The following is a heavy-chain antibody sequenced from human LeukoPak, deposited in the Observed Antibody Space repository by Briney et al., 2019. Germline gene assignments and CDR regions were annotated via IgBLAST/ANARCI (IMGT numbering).Heavy chain of an antibody. V-gene: IGHV4-34*01. CDR3: ARRGLYGDYTGSPIDY. J-gene: IGHJ4*02. CDR2: IYYSGST. D-gene: IGHD4-17*01. CDR1: GGSFSGYY. Sequence: SETLSLTCAVYGGSFSGYYWSWIRQPPGKGLEWIGSIYYSGSTYYNPSLKSRVTISVDMSKNQFSLKLSSVTAADTAVYYCARRGLYGDYTGSPIDYWGQGTLVTVSS.